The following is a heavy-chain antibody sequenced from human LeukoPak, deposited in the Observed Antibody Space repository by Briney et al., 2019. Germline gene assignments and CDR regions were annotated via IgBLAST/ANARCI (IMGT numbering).Heavy chain of an antibody. D-gene: IGHD1-1*01. CDR2: IYYSGDT. V-gene: IGHV4-59*01. J-gene: IGHJ4*02. CDR1: GGSITSYY. CDR3: ARARPGNDGGNFDY. Sequence: SETLSLTCTVSGGSITSYYWSWIRQPPGKGLEWIGYIYYSGDTYYNPSLKSRVTISVDTSKNQFSLKLSSVTAADTAVYYCARARPGNDGGNFDYWGQGTLVTVSS.